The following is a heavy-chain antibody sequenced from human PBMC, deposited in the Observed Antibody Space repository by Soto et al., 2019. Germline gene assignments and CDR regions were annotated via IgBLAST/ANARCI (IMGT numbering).Heavy chain of an antibody. J-gene: IGHJ4*02. CDR3: ATMGTSATVLYYFDY. Sequence: QVQLQESGPGLVKPSQTLSLTCTVSGGSISSGNYYWSWIRQPPGKGLEWIGFISYSGSTYYNASFKSRVTISVDTSKNQCSLNLTSVTAADTAVYYCATMGTSATVLYYFDYWGQGTLVTVSS. CDR2: ISYSGST. V-gene: IGHV4-30-4*01. CDR1: GGSISSGNYY. D-gene: IGHD1-7*01.